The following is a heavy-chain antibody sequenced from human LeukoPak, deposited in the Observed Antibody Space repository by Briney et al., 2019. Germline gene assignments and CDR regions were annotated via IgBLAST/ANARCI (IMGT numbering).Heavy chain of an antibody. Sequence: GGSLRLSCAASGFTFSSYSMNWVRQAPGKGLEWDSSISSSSSYIYYADSVKGRFTISRDNAKNSLYLQMNSLRAEDTAVYYCARGYPKRVLPDYWGQGTLVTVSS. D-gene: IGHD2-15*01. CDR3: ARGYPKRVLPDY. V-gene: IGHV3-21*01. J-gene: IGHJ4*02. CDR2: ISSSSSYI. CDR1: GFTFSSYS.